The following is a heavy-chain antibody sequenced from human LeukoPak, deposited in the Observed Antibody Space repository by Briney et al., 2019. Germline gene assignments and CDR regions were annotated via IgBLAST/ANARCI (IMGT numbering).Heavy chain of an antibody. Sequence: GGSLRLSCAASGFTVSSDYMAWVRQPPGKGLEWVSVIYTGGTPYYADSVRGRFIISRDSSKNMVYLQINSLRVEDTAVYYRTRAVRTPRYFYYYMDVWGKGTTVIVSS. V-gene: IGHV3-53*01. CDR3: TRAVRTPRYFYYYMDV. CDR2: IYTGGTP. D-gene: IGHD2-15*01. J-gene: IGHJ6*03. CDR1: GFTVSSDY.